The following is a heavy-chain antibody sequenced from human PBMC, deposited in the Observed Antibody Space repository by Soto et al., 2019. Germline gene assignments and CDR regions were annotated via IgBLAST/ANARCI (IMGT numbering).Heavy chain of an antibody. CDR1: GGSISSSSYY. CDR2: IYYSGST. CDR3: ARQYCTNGVCSNWVDP. D-gene: IGHD2-8*01. Sequence: SETLSLTCTVSGGSISSSSYYWGWIRQPPGKGLEWIGSIYYSGSTYYNPSLKSRVTISVDTSKNQFSLKLSSVTAADTAVYYCARQYCTNGVCSNWVDPWGQGTLVTVSS. V-gene: IGHV4-39*01. J-gene: IGHJ5*02.